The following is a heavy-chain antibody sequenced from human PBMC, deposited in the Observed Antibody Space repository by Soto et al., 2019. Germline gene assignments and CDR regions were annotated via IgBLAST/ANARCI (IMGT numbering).Heavy chain of an antibody. J-gene: IGHJ4*02. V-gene: IGHV2-5*02. CDR1: GFSLSTSGVG. Sequence: QITLKESGPTLVKPTQTLTLTCTFSGFSLSTSGVGVGWIRQPPGKALEWLALLYWDGDKRYSPSLKSRLTVTKDTSKIQVVLTITNMDPVDTATYYCAHVYGGYDTFDYLGQGTLVTVSS. CDR2: LYWDGDK. D-gene: IGHD5-12*01. CDR3: AHVYGGYDTFDY.